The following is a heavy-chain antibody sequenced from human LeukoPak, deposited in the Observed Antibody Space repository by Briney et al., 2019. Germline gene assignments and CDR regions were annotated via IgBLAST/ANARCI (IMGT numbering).Heavy chain of an antibody. CDR2: IRGSGGST. V-gene: IGHV3-23*01. J-gene: IGHJ4*02. Sequence: GGSLSLSCAASGFTFSSYSMSWVRQAPGKGLEWVSAIRGSGGSTYYADSAKGRFPISRDNSKNMLYVQMNLLTADATAVYYCATGKYYDSSGYYSFDYWGQGTLVTVSS. CDR1: GFTFSSYS. CDR3: ATGKYYDSSGYYSFDY. D-gene: IGHD3-22*01.